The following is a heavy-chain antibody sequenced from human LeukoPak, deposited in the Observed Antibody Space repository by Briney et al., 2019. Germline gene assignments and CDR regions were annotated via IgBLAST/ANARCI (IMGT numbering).Heavy chain of an antibody. J-gene: IGHJ4*02. Sequence: GGSLRLSCAASGFTFSSYAMHWVRQAPGKGLEWVAFIRYDGSNKYYADSVKGRFTISGDTSKNTLYLQMNSLRVEDTAVYYCANEYFDYWGQGTLVTVSS. CDR3: ANEYFDY. V-gene: IGHV3-30*02. CDR2: IRYDGSNK. CDR1: GFTFSSYA.